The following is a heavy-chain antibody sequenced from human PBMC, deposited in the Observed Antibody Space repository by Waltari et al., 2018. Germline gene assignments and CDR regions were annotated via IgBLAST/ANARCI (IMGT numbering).Heavy chain of an antibody. CDR1: GFTFSRYA. CDR2: ISFDGSNN. D-gene: IGHD2-8*02. CDR3: ARVGCCTGGVCPSLRSYYFDY. V-gene: IGHV3-30*04. Sequence: VQLVESGGGVVQPGRSLRLCGAASGFTFSRYAMHWVRQAPGKGLGWVAVISFDGSNNNYAVSVKGRFTIARDNSTSTLYLHMNSLRAKGTAVYYCARVGCCTGGVCPSLRSYYFDYWGQGTLVTVSS. J-gene: IGHJ4*02.